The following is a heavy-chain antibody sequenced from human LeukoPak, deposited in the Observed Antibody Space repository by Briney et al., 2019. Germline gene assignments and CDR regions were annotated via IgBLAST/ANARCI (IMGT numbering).Heavy chain of an antibody. CDR2: ITASGTAM. J-gene: IGHJ4*02. V-gene: IGHV3-48*02. CDR1: GFTFSSCS. D-gene: IGHD1-26*01. CDR3: ASSGSYRFDY. Sequence: GGSLRLSCAASGFTFSSCSMNWVRQAPGKGLEWVSHITASGTAMFYADSVKGRFTISRDNAKNSLYLQMNSLRDEDTAVYYCASSGSYRFDYWGQGTLVTVSS.